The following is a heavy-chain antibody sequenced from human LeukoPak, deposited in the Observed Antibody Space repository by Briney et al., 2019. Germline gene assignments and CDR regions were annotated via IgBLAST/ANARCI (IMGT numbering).Heavy chain of an antibody. D-gene: IGHD3-10*01. CDR3: ARRAGRGPYNWFDP. Sequence: TSETLSLTCTVSGGSISSYYWSWIRQPPGKGLEWIGYIYYSGSTNYNPSLKSRVTISVDTSKSQFSLKLSSVTAADTAVYYCARRAGRGPYNWFDPWGQGTLVTVSS. J-gene: IGHJ5*02. V-gene: IGHV4-59*08. CDR1: GGSISSYY. CDR2: IYYSGST.